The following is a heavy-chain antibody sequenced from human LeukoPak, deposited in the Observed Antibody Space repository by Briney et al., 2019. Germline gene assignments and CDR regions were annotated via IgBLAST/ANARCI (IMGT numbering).Heavy chain of an antibody. V-gene: IGHV3-15*01. Sequence: GGSLRLSCAASGFTFSNAWMNWVREAPGKGLEWVGRIKTKADGGTTDYAAPVKGRFTISRDDSKNPLYLQMNSLKTDDTAVYYCTTDLTYYYYYYMDVWGKGTTVTISS. CDR1: GFTFSNAW. J-gene: IGHJ6*03. CDR3: TTDLTYYYYYYMDV. CDR2: IKTKADGGTT.